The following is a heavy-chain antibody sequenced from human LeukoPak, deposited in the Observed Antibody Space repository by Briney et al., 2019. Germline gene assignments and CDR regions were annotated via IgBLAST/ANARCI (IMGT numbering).Heavy chain of an antibody. J-gene: IGHJ4*02. V-gene: IGHV3-30*18. CDR2: ISYDGSNK. D-gene: IGHD6-19*01. Sequence: PGGSLRLSCAASGFTFSGYGMHWVRQAPGKGLEWVAVISYDGSNKDYADSVKGRFTISRDNSKNTLYLQMNSLRAEDTAVYYCAKGYRWLVQTDYFDYWGQGTLVTVSS. CDR3: AKGYRWLVQTDYFDY. CDR1: GFTFSGYG.